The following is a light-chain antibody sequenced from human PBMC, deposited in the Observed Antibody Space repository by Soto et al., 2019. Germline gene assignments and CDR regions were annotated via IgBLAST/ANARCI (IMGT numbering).Light chain of an antibody. CDR3: RSCTSSNTLVV. CDR1: SSDVGGYNY. J-gene: IGLJ2*01. CDR2: DVS. V-gene: IGLV2-14*01. Sequence: QSALTQPASVSGSPGQSITISCTGTSSDVGGYNYVSWYQQHPGQAPKLMIYDVSNRPSGVSNRFSGSNSGNTASLTISGLQAEDEADYYCRSCTSSNTLVVFGGGTQLTVL.